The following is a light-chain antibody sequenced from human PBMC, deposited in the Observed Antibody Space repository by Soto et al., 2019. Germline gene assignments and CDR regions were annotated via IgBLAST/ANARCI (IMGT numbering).Light chain of an antibody. CDR2: GAS. CDR3: QQYNNWPRT. Sequence: EIVMTQSPGTLSVSPGEGATLSCWASQSIGRDVAWYQQRPGQAPRLLIYGASTRAPGIPARFSGSGSGTDFTLTISGLLSEDFVLYYCQQYNNWPRTFGKGTNV. J-gene: IGKJ1*01. CDR1: QSIGRD. V-gene: IGKV3-15*01.